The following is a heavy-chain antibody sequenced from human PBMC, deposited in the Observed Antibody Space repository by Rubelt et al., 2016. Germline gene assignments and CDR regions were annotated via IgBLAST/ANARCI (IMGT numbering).Heavy chain of an antibody. CDR3: ARDLTYYGSGSYYIRGAAPDYYYYYGMDV. V-gene: IGHV3-53*01. D-gene: IGHD3-10*01. CDR2: IYSGGST. Sequence: SWVRQAPGKGLEWVSVIYSGGSTYYADSVKGRFTISRDNAKNSLYLQMNSLRAEDTAVYYCARDLTYYGSGSYYIRGAAPDYYYYYGMDVWGQGTTVTVSS. J-gene: IGHJ6*02.